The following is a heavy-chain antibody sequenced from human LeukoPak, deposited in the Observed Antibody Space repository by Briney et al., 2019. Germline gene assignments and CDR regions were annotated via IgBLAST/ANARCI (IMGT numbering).Heavy chain of an antibody. CDR3: ARDRRHIYSSGWLVDL. Sequence: ASVKVSCKASGYTFTTYTLNWVRQAPGQGLEWMGWINTNTGNPTYAQGFTGRFVFSLDTSVSTAYLQVSSLKAEDTAVYYCARDRRHIYSSGWLVDLWGQGTLVTVSS. V-gene: IGHV7-4-1*02. J-gene: IGHJ4*02. D-gene: IGHD6-19*01. CDR2: INTNTGNP. CDR1: GYTFTTYT.